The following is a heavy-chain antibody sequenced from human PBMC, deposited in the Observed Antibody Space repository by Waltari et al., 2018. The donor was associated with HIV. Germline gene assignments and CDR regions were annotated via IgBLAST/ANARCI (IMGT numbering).Heavy chain of an antibody. CDR3: ARRVGTGYFDY. V-gene: IGHV3-7*01. J-gene: IGHJ4*02. CDR2: IKQDGGEI. D-gene: IGHD1-26*01. CDR1: GFTFSNYW. Sequence: EVQLVESGGDLVQPGGSLRLSGAASGFTFSNYWMTWVRQAPGKGLDWVASIKQDGGEIFYVGSVKGRFTISRDNARNSLYLQMNSLRAEDTAVYYCARRVGTGYFDYWGQGILVTVSS.